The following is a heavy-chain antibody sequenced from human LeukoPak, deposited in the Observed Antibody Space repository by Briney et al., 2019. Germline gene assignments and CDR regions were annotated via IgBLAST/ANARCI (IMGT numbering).Heavy chain of an antibody. V-gene: IGHV4-34*01. D-gene: IGHD5-18*01. CDR3: AICLRGYAYGRIKAGFDY. J-gene: IGHJ4*02. CDR2: VNHSGTT. Sequence: RTSETLSLTCAVYDESFSAYYWSWIRQPPGKGLEWIGEVNHSGTTNYNPSLKSRVTISVDTSKNQFSLKQTSVTAADTAMYYCAICLRGYAYGRIKAGFDYWGQGTLVTVSS. CDR1: DESFSAYY.